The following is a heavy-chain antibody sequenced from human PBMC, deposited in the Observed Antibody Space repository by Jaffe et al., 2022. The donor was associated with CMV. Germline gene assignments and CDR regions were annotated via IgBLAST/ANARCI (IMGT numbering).Heavy chain of an antibody. Sequence: EVQLVESGGGLVQPGGSLRLSCAASGFAFSNYWMSWVRQAPGKGLEWVANIKDDGRESFYVDSVKGRFTISRDNAKTSLYLQINSLRAEDTAVYYCAIIGGRSFQHWGQGTLVTVSS. CDR3: AIIGGRSFQH. J-gene: IGHJ1*01. V-gene: IGHV3-7*01. CDR1: GFAFSNYW. CDR2: IKDDGRES.